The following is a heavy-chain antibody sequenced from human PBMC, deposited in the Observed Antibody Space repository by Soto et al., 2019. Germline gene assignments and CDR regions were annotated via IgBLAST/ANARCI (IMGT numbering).Heavy chain of an antibody. V-gene: IGHV1-69*01. D-gene: IGHD5-12*01. J-gene: IGHJ6*02. CDR1: GGTFSSYA. CDR3: ARGSGYSGYEGDYYYYGMDV. Sequence: VKVSCKASGGTFSSYAISWVRQAPGQGLEWMGGIIPIFGTANYAQKFQGRVTITADESTSTAYMELSSLRSEDTAVYYCARGSGYSGYEGDYYYYGMDVWGQGPTVTVSS. CDR2: IIPIFGTA.